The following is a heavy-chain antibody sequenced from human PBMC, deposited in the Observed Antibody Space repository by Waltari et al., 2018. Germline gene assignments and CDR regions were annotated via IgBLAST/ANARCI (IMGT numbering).Heavy chain of an antibody. D-gene: IGHD4-17*01. CDR3: ARGADYAYFQH. CDR1: GWSFNGYY. V-gene: IGHV4-34*01. J-gene: IGHJ1*01. CDR2: ISHSGRT. Sequence: QVQLPQWGAGLLKPSATLSLTCAVYGWSFNGYYWTWIRQTPGKGLEWIGEISHSGRTNYNPSLKSRVTISVDTSKNQFSLKLSSVTAADTAVYYCARGADYAYFQHWGQGTLVTVSS.